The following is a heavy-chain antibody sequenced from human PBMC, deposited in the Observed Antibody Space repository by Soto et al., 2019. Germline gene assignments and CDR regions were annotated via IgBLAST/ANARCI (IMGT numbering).Heavy chain of an antibody. CDR1: GFTFSSYG. CDR3: AKLRSFWVVPALYGMDV. V-gene: IGHV3-30*18. J-gene: IGHJ6*02. D-gene: IGHD2-2*01. CDR2: ISYDGSNK. Sequence: GGSLRLSCAASGFTFSSYGMHWVRQAPGKGLEWVAVISYDGSNKYYADSVKGRFTISRDNSKNTLYLQMNSLRAEDTAVYYCAKLRSFWVVPALYGMDVWGQGTTVTVSS.